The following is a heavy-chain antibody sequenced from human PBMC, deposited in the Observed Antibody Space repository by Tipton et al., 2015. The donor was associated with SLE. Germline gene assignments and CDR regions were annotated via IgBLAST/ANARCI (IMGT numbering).Heavy chain of an antibody. V-gene: IGHV4-59*11. J-gene: IGHJ4*02. Sequence: TLSLTCTVSGGSISSHYWSWIRQPPGKGLEWIGYIYYSGSTNYNPSLKSRVTISVDTSKNQFSLKLSSVTAADTAVYYCARGRSHPYWGQGTLVTVSS. CDR3: ARGRSHPY. CDR2: IYYSGST. D-gene: IGHD3-10*01. CDR1: GGSISSHY.